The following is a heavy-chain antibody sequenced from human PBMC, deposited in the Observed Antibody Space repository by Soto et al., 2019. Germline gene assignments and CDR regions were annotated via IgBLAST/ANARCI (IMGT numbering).Heavy chain of an antibody. CDR3: ARRGIVVGERDNDGFDI. CDR2: IYPGDSDT. V-gene: IGHV5-51*01. Sequence: PGESQKISCKDSGYSFTSYWIGWVRQMPGKGLEWMGIIYPGDSDTRYSPSFQGQVTISADKSISTAYLQWSSLKASDTAMYYCARRGIVVGERDNDGFDIWGQGTMVTVSS. J-gene: IGHJ3*02. D-gene: IGHD2-21*01. CDR1: GYSFTSYW.